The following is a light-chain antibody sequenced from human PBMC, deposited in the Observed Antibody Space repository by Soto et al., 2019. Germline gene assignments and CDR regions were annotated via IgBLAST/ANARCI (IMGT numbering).Light chain of an antibody. Sequence: QSVLTQPASVSGSPGQSITISCTGTSSDVGDYKYVSWYQQHPGKAPKLMIYDVSNRPSGVSNRFSGSKSGNTASLTISGLQAEDEADYYCSSYTSSCTLYVFGTGTKVTVL. V-gene: IGLV2-14*01. CDR1: SSDVGDYKY. J-gene: IGLJ1*01. CDR2: DVS. CDR3: SSYTSSCTLYV.